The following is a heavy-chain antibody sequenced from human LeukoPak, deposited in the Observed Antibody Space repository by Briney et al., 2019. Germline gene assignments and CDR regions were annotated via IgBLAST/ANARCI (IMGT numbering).Heavy chain of an antibody. CDR3: ATELRYFDWSIAYYFDY. Sequence: GGSLRLSCAASGFTVSSNYMSWVRQAPGKGLEWVSVIYSGGSTYYADSVKGRFTISRDNSKNTLYLQMNSLRAEDTAVYYCATELRYFDWSIAYYFDYWGQGTLVTVSS. CDR1: GFTVSSNY. CDR2: IYSGGST. J-gene: IGHJ4*02. D-gene: IGHD3-9*01. V-gene: IGHV3-66*01.